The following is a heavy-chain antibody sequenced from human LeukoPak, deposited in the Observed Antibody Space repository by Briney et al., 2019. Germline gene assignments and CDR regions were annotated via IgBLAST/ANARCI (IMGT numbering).Heavy chain of an antibody. D-gene: IGHD6-13*01. V-gene: IGHV1-69*04. Sequence: ASVKVSCKASGGTFSSYAISWVRQAPGQGLEWMGRIIPIFGIANYAQKFQGRVTITADKSTSTAYMELSSLRSEDTAVYYCARVAAAGKYYYYGMDVWGQGTTVTVSS. CDR1: GGTFSSYA. J-gene: IGHJ6*02. CDR2: IIPIFGIA. CDR3: ARVAAAGKYYYYGMDV.